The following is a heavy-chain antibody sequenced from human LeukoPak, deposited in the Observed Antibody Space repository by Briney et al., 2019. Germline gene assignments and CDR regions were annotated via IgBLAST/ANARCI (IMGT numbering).Heavy chain of an antibody. CDR3: APTPPDYYDSSGYFDY. CDR1: GYTSTGYY. V-gene: IGHV1-2*02. D-gene: IGHD3-22*01. CDR2: INPNSGGT. Sequence: ASVKVSCKTFGYTSTGYYMHWVRQAPGQGLEWMGWINPNSGGTNYAQKFQGRVTMTRDTSISTAYMELSRLRSDDTAVYYCAPTPPDYYDSSGYFDYWGQGTLVTVSS. J-gene: IGHJ4*02.